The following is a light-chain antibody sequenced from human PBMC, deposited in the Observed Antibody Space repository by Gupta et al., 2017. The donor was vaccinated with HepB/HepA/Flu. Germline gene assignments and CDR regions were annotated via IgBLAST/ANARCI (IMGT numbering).Light chain of an antibody. CDR1: QSVCSSY. V-gene: IGKV3-20*01. Sequence: IVLTQSPGTLSLSPGERATLSCRASQSVCSSYLAWYQQKPGQAPRLLIYGSSSRATGIPDRFSGSGSGPDFPLTISRLEPEVFAVYYCQQYGSSPRTFGQGTKVEIK. CDR2: GSS. J-gene: IGKJ1*01. CDR3: QQYGSSPRT.